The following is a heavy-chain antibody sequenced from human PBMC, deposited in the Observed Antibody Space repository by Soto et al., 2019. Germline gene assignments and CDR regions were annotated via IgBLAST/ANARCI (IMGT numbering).Heavy chain of an antibody. CDR1: GFTFSPFW. Sequence: EVQLVESGGGSVQPGESLRLSCAASGFTFSPFWMHWVRQAPGKGLEWVSHMNADGSTTLYADSVKGRFTISRDNAKNTLYLQMNSMRAEDTAVYYCVRDGGNPDSFDIWGQGTMVTVSS. CDR3: VRDGGNPDSFDI. V-gene: IGHV3-74*01. J-gene: IGHJ3*02. CDR2: MNADGSTT. D-gene: IGHD3-16*01.